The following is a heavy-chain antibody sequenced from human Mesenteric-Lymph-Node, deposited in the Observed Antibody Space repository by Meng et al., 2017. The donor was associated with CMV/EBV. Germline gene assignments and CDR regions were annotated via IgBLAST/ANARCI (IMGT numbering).Heavy chain of an antibody. D-gene: IGHD3-10*01. CDR3: ARDLAKLIWLGTFDP. CDR1: GYTFTSYA. J-gene: IGHJ5*02. V-gene: IGHV7-4-1*02. Sequence: SGYTFTSYAMNWVRQAPGQGLEWMGWINTNTGNPTYAQGFTGRFVFSLDTSVSTAYLQISSLKAEDTAVYYCARDLAKLIWLGTFDPWGQGTLVTVSS. CDR2: INTNTGNP.